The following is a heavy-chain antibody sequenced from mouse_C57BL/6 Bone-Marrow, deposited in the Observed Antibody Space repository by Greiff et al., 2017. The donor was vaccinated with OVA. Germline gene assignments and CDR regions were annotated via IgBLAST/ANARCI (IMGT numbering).Heavy chain of an antibody. Sequence: EVKLMESGPGLVKPSQSLSLTCSVTGYSITSGYYWNWIRQFPGNKLEWMGYISYDGSNNYNPSLKNRISITRDTSKNQFFLKLNSVTTEDTATYYCARVGAYGFAYWGQGTLVTVSA. CDR2: ISYDGSN. CDR3: ARVGAYGFAY. D-gene: IGHD1-1*01. CDR1: GYSITSGYY. J-gene: IGHJ3*01. V-gene: IGHV3-6*01.